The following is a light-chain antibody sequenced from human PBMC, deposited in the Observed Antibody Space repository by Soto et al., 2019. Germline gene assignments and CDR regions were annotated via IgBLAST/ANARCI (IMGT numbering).Light chain of an antibody. J-gene: IGLJ3*02. CDR2: EVS. CDR3: SSYTSGSTWV. Sequence: QSVLTQPASVSGSPGQSITISCTGTSSDVGGYNYVSWYQQHPGKAPKLMIYEVSNRPSGVSNRFSGSKSGNTASLTISGGQAEDEADYYCSSYTSGSTWVFGGGTKLTVL. CDR1: SSDVGGYNY. V-gene: IGLV2-14*01.